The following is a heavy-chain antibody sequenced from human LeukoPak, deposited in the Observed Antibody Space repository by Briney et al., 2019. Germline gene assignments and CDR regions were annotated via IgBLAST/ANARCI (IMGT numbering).Heavy chain of an antibody. Sequence: ASVKVSCKASGYTFTSYGISWVRQAPGQGLEWMGWISAYNGNTNYAQKLQGRVTMTTDTSTSTAYMGLRSLRSDDTAVYYCAREGSSGWYDYYYYGMDVWAKGPRSPSP. CDR2: ISAYNGNT. CDR3: AREGSSGWYDYYYYGMDV. J-gene: IGHJ6*02. D-gene: IGHD6-19*01. V-gene: IGHV1-18*01. CDR1: GYTFTSYG.